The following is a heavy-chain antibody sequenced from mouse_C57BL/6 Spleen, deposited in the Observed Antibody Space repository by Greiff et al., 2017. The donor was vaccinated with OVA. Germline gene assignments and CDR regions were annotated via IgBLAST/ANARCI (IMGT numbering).Heavy chain of an antibody. Sequence: VQLQQPGAELVKPGASVKLSCKASGYTFTSYWMHWVKQRPGQGLEWIGMIHPNSGSTNYNEKFKSKATLTVDKSSSTAYMQLSSLTSEDSAVYYCAREGYEDSMDYWGQGTSVTVSS. V-gene: IGHV1-64*01. CDR3: AREGYEDSMDY. CDR2: IHPNSGST. CDR1: GYTFTSYW. J-gene: IGHJ4*01. D-gene: IGHD3-2*02.